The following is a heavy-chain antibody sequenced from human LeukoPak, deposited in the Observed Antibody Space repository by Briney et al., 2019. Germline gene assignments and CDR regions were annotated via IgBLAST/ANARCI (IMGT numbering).Heavy chain of an antibody. J-gene: IGHJ4*02. D-gene: IGHD3-10*01. CDR1: GFTVSSNY. V-gene: IGHV3-53*01. Sequence: PGGSLRLSCPASGFTVSSNYISWVRQAPGKGLEWVSVIYSGGSTYYADSVKGRFTISRDNSKNTLYLQMNSLRAEDTAVYYCARGGSITMVRGFTFDYWGQGTLVTVSS. CDR3: ARGGSITMVRGFTFDY. CDR2: IYSGGST.